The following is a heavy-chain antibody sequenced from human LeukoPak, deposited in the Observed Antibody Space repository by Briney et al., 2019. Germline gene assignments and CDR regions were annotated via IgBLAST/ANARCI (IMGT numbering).Heavy chain of an antibody. CDR3: ARHEITIFGVVNG. Sequence: PSETLSPTCTVSGGSISSSSYYWGWIRQPPGKRLEWIGSIYYSGSTYYNPSLKSRVTISVDTSKNQFSLKLSSVTAADTAVYYCARHEITIFGVVNGWGQGTLVTVSS. CDR1: GGSISSSSYY. V-gene: IGHV4-39*01. CDR2: IYYSGST. J-gene: IGHJ4*02. D-gene: IGHD3-3*01.